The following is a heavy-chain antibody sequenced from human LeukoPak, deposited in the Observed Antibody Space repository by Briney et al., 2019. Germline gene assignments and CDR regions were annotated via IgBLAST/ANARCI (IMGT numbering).Heavy chain of an antibody. J-gene: IGHJ4*02. V-gene: IGHV3-23*01. CDR1: GFTFSTYA. CDR2: ISGSGDTS. CDR3: ARGSEMATIG. Sequence: GGSLRLSCAASGFTFSTYAMSWVRQAPGKGLEWVSSISGSGDTSYYADSVKGQFTISRDNAKNTLYLQMNSLRAEDTAVYYCARGSEMATIGWGQGTLVTVSS. D-gene: IGHD5-24*01.